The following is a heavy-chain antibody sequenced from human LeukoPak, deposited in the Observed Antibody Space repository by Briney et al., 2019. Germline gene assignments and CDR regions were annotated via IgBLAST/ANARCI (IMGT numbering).Heavy chain of an antibody. Sequence: SETLSLTCTVSGGSISSYYWSWIRQPPGKGLEWIGYIYYSGSTNYNPSLESRVTISVDTSKNQFSLKLSSVTAADTAVYYCARGRSGYYSYYFDYWGQGTLVTVSS. J-gene: IGHJ4*02. CDR2: IYYSGST. CDR1: GGSISSYY. V-gene: IGHV4-59*01. CDR3: ARGRSGYYSYYFDY. D-gene: IGHD3-22*01.